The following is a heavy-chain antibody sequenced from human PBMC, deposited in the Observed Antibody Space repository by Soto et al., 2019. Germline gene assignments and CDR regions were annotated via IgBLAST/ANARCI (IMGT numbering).Heavy chain of an antibody. Sequence: QVQLQQWGAGLLKPSETLSLTCAAYGGSFSGYYWNWIRQPPGKGLEWIGEIYESGSTNYNPSLKSRVTISVDTSKNQFSLKLNSVTAADTAVYYCARGRGYSYGFLDYWGQGTLVTVSS. CDR1: GGSFSGYY. D-gene: IGHD5-18*01. CDR2: IYESGST. J-gene: IGHJ4*02. CDR3: ARGRGYSYGFLDY. V-gene: IGHV4-34*01.